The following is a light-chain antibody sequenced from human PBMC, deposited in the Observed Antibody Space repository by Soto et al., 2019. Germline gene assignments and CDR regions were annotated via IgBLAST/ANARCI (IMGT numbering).Light chain of an antibody. Sequence: EIVMTQSPATLSVSPGERATLSCRASQSVSSNLAWYQQKPGQAPRLLVDDASRRSAGIPDRFSGGGSGTDFTLTINILEPEDCAVYYCQQCANSPRTFGQGTKLEIK. CDR2: DAS. CDR3: QQCANSPRT. CDR1: QSVSSN. V-gene: IGKV3-20*01. J-gene: IGKJ1*01.